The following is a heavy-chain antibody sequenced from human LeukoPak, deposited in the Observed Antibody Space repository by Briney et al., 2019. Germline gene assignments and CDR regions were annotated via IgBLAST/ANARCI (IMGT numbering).Heavy chain of an antibody. CDR1: GYTFTSYG. CDR3: ARDMLGYYYYYMDV. J-gene: IGHJ6*03. D-gene: IGHD3-10*02. CDR2: IIPIFGTA. V-gene: IGHV1-69*13. Sequence: SVKVSCKASGYTFTSYGISWVRQAPGQGLEWMGGIIPIFGTANYAQKFQGRVTITADESTSTAYMELSSLRSEDTAVYYCARDMLGYYYYYMDVWGKGTTVTVSS.